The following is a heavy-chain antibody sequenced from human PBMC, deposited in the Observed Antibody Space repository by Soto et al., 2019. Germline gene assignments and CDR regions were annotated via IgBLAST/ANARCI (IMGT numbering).Heavy chain of an antibody. J-gene: IGHJ6*02. V-gene: IGHV4-31*03. CDR2: IYYSGST. CDR1: GGSISSGGYY. D-gene: IGHD3-10*01. Sequence: SETLSLTCTVSGGSISSGGYYWSWIRQHPGKGLEWIGYIYYSGSTCYNPSLKSRVTISVDTSKNQFSLKLSSVTAADTAVYYCARDGTRGEYYYYGMDVWGQGTTVTVSS. CDR3: ARDGTRGEYYYYGMDV.